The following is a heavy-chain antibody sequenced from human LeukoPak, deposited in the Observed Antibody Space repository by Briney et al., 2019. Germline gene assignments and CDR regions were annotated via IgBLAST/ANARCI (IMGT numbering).Heavy chain of an antibody. CDR2: IIGSGGST. J-gene: IGHJ1*01. Sequence: GGSLRLSCAASGFTFSGYAMSWVRQAPGKGLEWVSAIIGSGGSTYYADSVKGRFTSSRDNSKNTLYLQMNSLRAEDTAVYYCAKTGESSGRSLAYFQHWGQGTLVTVSS. V-gene: IGHV3-23*01. CDR3: AKTGESSGRSLAYFQH. D-gene: IGHD6-19*01. CDR1: GFTFSGYA.